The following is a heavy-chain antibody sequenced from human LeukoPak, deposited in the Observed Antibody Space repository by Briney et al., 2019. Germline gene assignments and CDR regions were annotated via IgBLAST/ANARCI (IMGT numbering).Heavy chain of an antibody. CDR3: ARDGVLVGSTVLNY. D-gene: IGHD1-26*01. Sequence: GASVKVSCKASGYTFTSYYMHWVRQAPGQGLEWMGIINPSGGSTSYAQKFQGRVTMTRDTSISTAYMEVNRLTSDDSAVYYCARDGVLVGSTVLNYWGQGTLVTVAS. CDR2: INPSGGST. J-gene: IGHJ4*01. CDR1: GYTFTSYY. V-gene: IGHV1-46*01.